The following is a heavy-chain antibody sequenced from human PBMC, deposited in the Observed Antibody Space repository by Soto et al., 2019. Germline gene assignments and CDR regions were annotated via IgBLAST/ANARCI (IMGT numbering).Heavy chain of an antibody. J-gene: IGHJ4*02. CDR1: GGSIISSNW. V-gene: IGHV4-4*02. D-gene: IGHD3-9*01. Sequence: SETLSLTCAVSGGSIISSNWWNWVRQPPGKGLEWIGEIYHSGCTYYKPSLKSRVAMSVDTSKNQFSPKLTSATAADTAVYYCARRDWSGSTSHFYFDYWGQGVLVTVSS. CDR3: ARRDWSGSTSHFYFDY. CDR2: IYHSGCT.